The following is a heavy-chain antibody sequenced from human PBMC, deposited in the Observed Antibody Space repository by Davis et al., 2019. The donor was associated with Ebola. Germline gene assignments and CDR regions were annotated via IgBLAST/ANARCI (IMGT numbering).Heavy chain of an antibody. V-gene: IGHV1-2*02. CDR3: ARGGVATMYYYYYGMDV. CDR1: GYTFTGYY. D-gene: IGHD5-12*01. J-gene: IGHJ6*02. CDR2: INPNSGGT. Sequence: ASVKVSCKASGYTFTGYYMHWVRQAPGQGLEWMGWINPNSGGTNYAQKLQGRVTMTTDTSTSTAYMELRSLRSDDTAVYYCARGGVATMYYYYYGMDVWGQGTTVTVSS.